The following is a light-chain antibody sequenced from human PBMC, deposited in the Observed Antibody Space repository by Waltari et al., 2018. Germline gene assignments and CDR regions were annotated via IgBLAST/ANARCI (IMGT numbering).Light chain of an antibody. CDR2: WAS. J-gene: IGKJ1*01. CDR3: QQHYTTPWT. CDR1: QTVLYSANNKKY. V-gene: IGKV4-1*01. Sequence: DIVMTQSPDSLAVSLGERATINCKSSQTVLYSANNKKYLTWYQHKPGQPPKLLISWASIRESGVPDRVTGSGSGTDFTLTISSLQAEDVAVYYCQQHYTTPWTFGQGTKVEIK.